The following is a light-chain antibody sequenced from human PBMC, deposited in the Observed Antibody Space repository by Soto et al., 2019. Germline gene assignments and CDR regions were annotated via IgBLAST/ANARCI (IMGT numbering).Light chain of an antibody. CDR2: DVI. CDR3: CSYTSSSTPVV. CDR1: SSDVGGYNY. V-gene: IGLV2-14*03. J-gene: IGLJ2*01. Sequence: QPVLTQPASVSGSPGQSITISCTGTSSDVGGYNYVSWYQQHPGKAPKLMIYDVINRPSGVSNRFSGSKSGNTASLTLSGLQAEDEADYYCCSYTSSSTPVVFGGGTKLTVL.